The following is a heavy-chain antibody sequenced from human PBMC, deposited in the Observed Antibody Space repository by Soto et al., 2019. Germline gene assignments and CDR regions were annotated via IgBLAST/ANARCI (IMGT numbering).Heavy chain of an antibody. CDR1: GYSFTSYW. CDR3: ARHKGENWFDP. J-gene: IGHJ5*02. CDR2: IDPSDSYT. Sequence: GESLKISCKGSGYSFTSYWISWVRQMPGKGLEWMGRIDPSDSYTNYSPSFQGHVTISADKSISTAYLQWSSLKTSDTAMYYCARHKGENWFDPWVQGTLVTVSS. V-gene: IGHV5-10-1*01. D-gene: IGHD1-26*01.